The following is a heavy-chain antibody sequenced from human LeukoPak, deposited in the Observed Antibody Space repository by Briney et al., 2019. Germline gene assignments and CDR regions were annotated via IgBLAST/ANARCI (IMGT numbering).Heavy chain of an antibody. CDR1: GGSISSSSYY. CDR3: ACPYYDILSFDP. CDR2: IYYSGRT. V-gene: IGHV4-39*07. D-gene: IGHD3-9*01. Sequence: SETLSLTCTVSGGSISSSSYYWGWIRQPPGKGLEWIGSIYYSGRTYYNPSLKSRVTISVDTSKNQFSLKLSSVTAADTAVYYCACPYYDILSFDPWGQGTLVTVSS. J-gene: IGHJ5*02.